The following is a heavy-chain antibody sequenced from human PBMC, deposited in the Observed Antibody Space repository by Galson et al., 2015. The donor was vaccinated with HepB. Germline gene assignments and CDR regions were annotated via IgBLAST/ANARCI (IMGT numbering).Heavy chain of an antibody. J-gene: IGHJ5*02. Sequence: SLRLSCAASGFTFSDYYMSWLRQAPGKGLEWFSYISSSSYTDYADSVRGRFTISRDNAKNSLYLQMNSLRVDDTAVYYCARGGNPSWAWGQGTLVTVSS. V-gene: IGHV3-11*06. CDR2: ISSSSYT. D-gene: IGHD1-26*01. CDR3: ARGGNPSWA. CDR1: GFTFSDYY.